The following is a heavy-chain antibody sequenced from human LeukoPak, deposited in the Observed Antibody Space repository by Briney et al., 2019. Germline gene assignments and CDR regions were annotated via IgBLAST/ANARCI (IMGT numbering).Heavy chain of an antibody. CDR2: MNPNSGNT. V-gene: IGHV1-8*03. D-gene: IGHD4-11*01. CDR3: ARSISLYSNRQLGY. Sequence: ASVKVSCKASGYTFTSYDINWVRQATGQGLEWMGWMNPNSGNTGYAQKFQGRVTITRNTSISTAYMELSSLRSEDTAVYYCARSISLYSNRQLGYWGQGTLVTVSS. CDR1: GYTFTSYD. J-gene: IGHJ4*02.